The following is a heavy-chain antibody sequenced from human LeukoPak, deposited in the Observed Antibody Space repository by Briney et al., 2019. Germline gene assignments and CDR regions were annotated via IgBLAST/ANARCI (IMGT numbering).Heavy chain of an antibody. D-gene: IGHD2-15*01. J-gene: IGHJ5*02. CDR2: INNDGSGT. CDR1: GFTFSSYW. Sequence: GRSLRLSCAASGFTFSSYWMHWVRQAPGKGPVWVSRINNDGSGTTYADSVKGRFTISRDDAKNTLYLQMNSLRAEDTAVYYCVRGGESTWSWGQGTLVTVSS. CDR3: VRGGESTWS. V-gene: IGHV3-74*01.